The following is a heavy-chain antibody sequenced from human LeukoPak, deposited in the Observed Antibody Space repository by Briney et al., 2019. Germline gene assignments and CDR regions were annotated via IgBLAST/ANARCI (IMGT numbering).Heavy chain of an antibody. CDR2: IYWDDDK. CDR3: AHSQVFSYGSFHDAYDI. CDR1: GFSLSSSGVG. J-gene: IGHJ3*02. D-gene: IGHD5-18*01. V-gene: IGHV2-5*02. Sequence: SGPTLVNPTQTLTLTCTFSGFSLSSSGVGVGWIRQPPGKALDWLALIYWDDDKRYSPSLKSRLTITKDTSKNQVVLTMTNMDPVDTVTYYCAHSQVFSYGSFHDAYDIWGLGMLVTVSS.